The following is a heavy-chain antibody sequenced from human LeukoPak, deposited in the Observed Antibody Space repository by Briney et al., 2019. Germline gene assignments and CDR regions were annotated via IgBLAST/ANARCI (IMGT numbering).Heavy chain of an antibody. Sequence: GRSLRLSCAASGFTFSSYAMHWVRQAPGKGLEWVAVISYDGSNKYNADSVKGRFTISRDNSKNTLYLQMNSLRAEDTAVYYCARDAGAITMVRGVGYYYYGRDVWGKGTTVTVSS. D-gene: IGHD3-10*01. J-gene: IGHJ6*04. CDR2: ISYDGSNK. CDR3: ARDAGAITMVRGVGYYYYGRDV. V-gene: IGHV3-30*04. CDR1: GFTFSSYA.